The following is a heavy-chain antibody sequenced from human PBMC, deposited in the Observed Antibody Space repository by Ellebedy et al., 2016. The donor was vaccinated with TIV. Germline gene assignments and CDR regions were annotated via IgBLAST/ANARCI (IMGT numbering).Heavy chain of an antibody. J-gene: IGHJ5*02. CDR3: ARGIAVTGKGGSNWFDP. CDR2: ISHSGST. D-gene: IGHD2-15*01. Sequence: SETLSLTCTVSGDSVSASAYYWGWFRQPPGMGLEWIGHISHSGSTYYSPSLRSRVTMSIDRSKTQFSLNLSSVTAADSAVYYCARGIAVTGKGGSNWFDPWGQGTLVTVSS. V-gene: IGHV4-39*07. CDR1: GDSVSASAYY.